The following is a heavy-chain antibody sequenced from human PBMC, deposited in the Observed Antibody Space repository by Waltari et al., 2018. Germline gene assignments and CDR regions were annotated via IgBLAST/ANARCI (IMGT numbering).Heavy chain of an antibody. CDR3: ARGGSYGDYSRCDY. D-gene: IGHD4-17*01. Sequence: EVQLVESGGGLVQPGDSLRLSCAASGFTFSRYEMNWVRQAPGKGLEWISYISRSSSLIYYAGSVKGRFTISRDNAKNSLCLQMNSLRAEDTAVYYCARGGSYGDYSRCDYWGQGTLVTVSS. V-gene: IGHV3-48*03. J-gene: IGHJ4*02. CDR1: GFTFSRYE. CDR2: ISRSSSLI.